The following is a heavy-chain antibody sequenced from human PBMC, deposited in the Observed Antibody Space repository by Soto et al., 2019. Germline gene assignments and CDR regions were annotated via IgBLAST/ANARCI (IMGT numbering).Heavy chain of an antibody. Sequence: QVQLQESGPGLVKPSETLSLTCTVSGGSISSYYWSWIRQPPGKGLEWIGYIYYSGSTNYNPSLKSRVTISVDTSKNQFSLKLSSVTAADTAVYYCARRIAVAGILDAFDIWGQGTMVTVSS. D-gene: IGHD6-19*01. CDR1: GGSISSYY. CDR2: IYYSGST. J-gene: IGHJ3*02. CDR3: ARRIAVAGILDAFDI. V-gene: IGHV4-59*01.